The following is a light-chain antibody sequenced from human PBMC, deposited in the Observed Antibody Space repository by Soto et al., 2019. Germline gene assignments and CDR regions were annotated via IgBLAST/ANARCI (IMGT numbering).Light chain of an antibody. Sequence: IQMTQSPATLSVSPGERATLSCRASQTIYSNVACYQQRPGQAPRLLIYRASARATGIPARFSGSGSGTEFTLTIGSLQSEDSAVYYCQQYQNLWTFGQGTKVEIK. CDR1: QTIYSN. V-gene: IGKV3-15*01. J-gene: IGKJ1*01. CDR2: RAS. CDR3: QQYQNLWT.